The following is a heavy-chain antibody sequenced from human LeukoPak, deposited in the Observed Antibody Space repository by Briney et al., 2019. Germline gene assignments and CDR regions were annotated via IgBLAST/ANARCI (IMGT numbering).Heavy chain of an antibody. CDR3: ARVMYYDSSGYVHYYYMDV. Sequence: ASVKVSCKASGYTFTSYYMHWVRQAPGQGLEWMGWISAYNGNTNYAQKLQGRVTMTTDTSTSTAYMELRSLRSDDTAVYYCARVMYYDSSGYVHYYYMDVWGKGTTVTVSS. CDR1: GYTFTSYY. D-gene: IGHD3-22*01. CDR2: ISAYNGNT. V-gene: IGHV1-18*04. J-gene: IGHJ6*03.